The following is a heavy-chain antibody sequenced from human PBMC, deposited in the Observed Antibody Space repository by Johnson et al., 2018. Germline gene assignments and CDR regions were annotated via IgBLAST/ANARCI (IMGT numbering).Heavy chain of an antibody. D-gene: IGHD5-12*01. CDR2: ISWDGISA. V-gene: IGHV3-43*01. Sequence: VQLVQSGGAVVQPGGSLRLSCTASDSTFDEYMMHWVRQAPGKALEWVSLISWDGISAFYSDSVMGRFVIPRDNRKNSLYLQMNSLTTEDTVFYSCAKDADGSGYFALWGQGALFTVSS. CDR3: AKDADGSGYFAL. CDR1: DSTFDEYM. J-gene: IGHJ4*02.